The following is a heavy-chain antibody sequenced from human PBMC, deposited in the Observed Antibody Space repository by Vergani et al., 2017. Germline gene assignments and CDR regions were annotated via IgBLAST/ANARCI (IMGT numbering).Heavy chain of an antibody. CDR1: GFTFDDYA. CDR2: IRWNRGSI. CDR3: AKIRRYSSWFDY. V-gene: IGHV3-9*01. Sequence: EVQLVESGGGLVQPGRSLRLSCAASGFTFDDYAMHWVRQAPGKGLEWVSGIRWNRGSIGDADSVKGRITISRDNAKKSLYLQMNSLGDEDTALYYCAKIRRYSSWFDYWGQGTLVTVSS. J-gene: IGHJ4*02. D-gene: IGHD6-13*01.